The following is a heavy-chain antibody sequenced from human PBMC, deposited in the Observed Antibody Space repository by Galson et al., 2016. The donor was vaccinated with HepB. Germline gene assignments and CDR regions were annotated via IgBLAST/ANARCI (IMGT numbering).Heavy chain of an antibody. J-gene: IGHJ6*02. D-gene: IGHD3-22*01. CDR1: GGTFSSYA. V-gene: IGHV1-69*13. CDR2: IIPIFRTT. Sequence: SVKVSCKASGGTFSSYALSWVRQAPGQGLGWMGRIIPIFRTTNYAQKFQGRVSITADESTSTAYMELSSLRSEDTAVYYCARGPADHYDRSAYKYYDYYYGMDVWGQGTTVTVSS. CDR3: ARGPADHYDRSAYKYYDYYYGMDV.